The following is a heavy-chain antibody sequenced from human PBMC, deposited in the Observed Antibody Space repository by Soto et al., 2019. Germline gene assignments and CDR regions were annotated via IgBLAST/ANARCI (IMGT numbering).Heavy chain of an antibody. J-gene: IGHJ6*04. CDR1: GFTLSSYS. CDR2: ISNGGSYI. Sequence: GGSLRLSCAASGFTLSSYSMNWVRQAPGKGLEWVSYISNGGSYIYYSDSVKGRFTISRDNAKNSLYLQLNSLRAEDTAVYYCARDYDFWSGYYSGFADVWGNGTTVTVSS. D-gene: IGHD3-3*01. V-gene: IGHV3-21*05. CDR3: ARDYDFWSGYYSGFADV.